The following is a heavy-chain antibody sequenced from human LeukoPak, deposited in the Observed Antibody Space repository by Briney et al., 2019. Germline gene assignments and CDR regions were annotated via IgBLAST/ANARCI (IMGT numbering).Heavy chain of an antibody. V-gene: IGHV3-23*01. CDR1: GFTFSNYA. CDR2: ISGSGGST. D-gene: IGHD6-13*01. J-gene: IGHJ4*02. CDR3: AKDAEQGYSSN. Sequence: GGSLRLSCAASGFTFSNYAMNWVRQAPGKGLEWVSAISGSGGSTYYADSVKGRFTISRDNSKNTLYLQMNSLRAEDTAVYYCAKDAEQGYSSNWGQGTLVTVSS.